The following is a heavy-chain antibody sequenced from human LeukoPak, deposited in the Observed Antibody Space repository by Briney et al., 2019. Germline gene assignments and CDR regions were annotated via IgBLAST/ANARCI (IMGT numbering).Heavy chain of an antibody. V-gene: IGHV1-2*02. J-gene: IGHJ4*02. Sequence: GASVKVSCKASGYTFTGYYMHWVRQAPGQGLEWMGWINPNSGGTNYAQKFQGRVTMTRDTSISTAYMELSRLRSDDTAVYYCARDDNGVRYYDSSGYYWGQGTLVTVSS. CDR1: GYTFTGYY. CDR3: ARDDNGVRYYDSSGYY. D-gene: IGHD3-22*01. CDR2: INPNSGGT.